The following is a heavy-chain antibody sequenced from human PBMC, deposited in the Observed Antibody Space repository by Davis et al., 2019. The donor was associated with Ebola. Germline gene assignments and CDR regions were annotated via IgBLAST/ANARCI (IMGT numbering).Heavy chain of an antibody. D-gene: IGHD6-25*01. Sequence: GESLKISCAASGFTFSNAWVSWVRQAPGKGLEWVANIKQDGSEKYYVDSVKGQFTISRDNAKNSLYLQMNSLRAEDTAVYYCARKRSFDYWGQGTLVTVSS. V-gene: IGHV3-7*01. CDR1: GFTFSNAW. CDR2: IKQDGSEK. CDR3: ARKRSFDY. J-gene: IGHJ4*02.